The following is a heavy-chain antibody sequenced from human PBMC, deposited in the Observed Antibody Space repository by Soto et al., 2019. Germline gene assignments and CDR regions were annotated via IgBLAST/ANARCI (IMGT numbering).Heavy chain of an antibody. Sequence: SVKVSCKASGFTFTSSAMQWVRHARGQRLEWIGWIVVGSGNTNYAQKFQERVTITRDMSTSTAYMELSSLRSEDTAVYYCAAEVAAAGTKRFDYWGQGTLVTVSS. V-gene: IGHV1-58*02. D-gene: IGHD6-13*01. CDR2: IVVGSGNT. CDR3: AAEVAAAGTKRFDY. CDR1: GFTFTSSA. J-gene: IGHJ4*02.